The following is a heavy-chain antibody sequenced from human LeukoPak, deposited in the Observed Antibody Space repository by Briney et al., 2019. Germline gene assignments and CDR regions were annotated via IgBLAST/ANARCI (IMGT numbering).Heavy chain of an antibody. J-gene: IGHJ4*02. D-gene: IGHD4/OR15-4a*01. Sequence: GGSLRLSCTVSGFIVSSNSMSWVRQAPGKGLEWVSFIYTDNTHYSDSVKDRFTISRDNSKNTLYLQMNSLRAEDTAVYYCARRAGAYSHPYDYWGQGTLVTVSS. CDR1: GFIVSSNS. V-gene: IGHV3-53*01. CDR3: ARRAGAYSHPYDY. CDR2: IYTDNT.